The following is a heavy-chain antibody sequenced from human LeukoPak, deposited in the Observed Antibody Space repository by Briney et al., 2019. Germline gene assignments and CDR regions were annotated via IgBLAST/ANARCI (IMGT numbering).Heavy chain of an antibody. D-gene: IGHD3-16*01. Sequence: GGSLRLSCAASGSSFSSTWMHWVRQTPGMGLEWVTFIKSDGSEKDYADSVKGRFTISRDNSKSTLYLQMNSLRADDMALYHCVKEVSFGEVGGDIWGQGTLVTVSS. V-gene: IGHV3-30*02. J-gene: IGHJ4*02. CDR3: VKEVSFGEVGGDI. CDR2: IKSDGSEK. CDR1: GSSFSSTW.